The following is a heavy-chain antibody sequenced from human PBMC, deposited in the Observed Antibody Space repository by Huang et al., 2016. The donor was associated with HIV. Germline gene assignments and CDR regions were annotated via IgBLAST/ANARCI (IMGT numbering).Heavy chain of an antibody. J-gene: IGHJ6*03. Sequence: QVQLVQSGAEVKKPGASVKVSCKASGYTFSRFGISWVRQAPGQGLAWVGWNSVYNGNTKFAQKFQGRLTMTTDTSTSTAYMELRSLRSDDTAVYYCARGGGIQLWLLGYYYMDVWGNGTTVTVSS. V-gene: IGHV1-18*01. CDR2: NSVYNGNT. D-gene: IGHD5-18*01. CDR1: GYTFSRFG. CDR3: ARGGGIQLWLLGYYYMDV.